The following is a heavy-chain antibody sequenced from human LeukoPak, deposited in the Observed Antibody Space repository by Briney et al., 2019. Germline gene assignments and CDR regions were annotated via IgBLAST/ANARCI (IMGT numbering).Heavy chain of an antibody. D-gene: IGHD3-22*01. Sequence: GGSLRLSCAASGFTFSSYWMSWVRLAPGKGLEWVANIKQDGSEKYYADSVKGRFTISRDNSKNTLYLQMNSLRAEDTAVYYCAKDKGSSGYYGFGDYWGQGTLVTVSS. J-gene: IGHJ4*02. CDR3: AKDKGSSGYYGFGDY. CDR1: GFTFSSYW. CDR2: IKQDGSEK. V-gene: IGHV3-7*01.